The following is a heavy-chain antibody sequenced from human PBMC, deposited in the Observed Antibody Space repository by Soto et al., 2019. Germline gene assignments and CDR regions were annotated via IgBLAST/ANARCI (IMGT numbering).Heavy chain of an antibody. CDR2: INPIGGVT. D-gene: IGHD3-3*01. CDR3: ASGTLECFSVVSREDAFDL. CDR1: GYTFTRFH. J-gene: IGHJ3*01. V-gene: IGHV1-46*01. Sequence: ASGKVSCKASGYTFTRFHIHWVRQAPGQGLEWMGMINPIGGVTRDAQRFQGRITMTRDTSTSRAYMELRSLRSADTAVYYCASGTLECFSVVSREDAFDLWGPGTMVTVSS.